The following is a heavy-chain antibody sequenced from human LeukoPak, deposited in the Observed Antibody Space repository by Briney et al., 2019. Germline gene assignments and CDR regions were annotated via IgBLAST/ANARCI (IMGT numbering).Heavy chain of an antibody. V-gene: IGHV3-33*01. D-gene: IGHD4-17*01. CDR2: IWYDGGST. CDR1: GFTFSSYG. Sequence: RGSLRLSCEASGFTFSSYGMHWVRQAPGKGLEWVAIIWYDGGSTYYVDSVKGRFTISRDTSTNTLYLQMNSLRAADTAVYYCARDQNEGYGDYFNYFDYWGQGALVTVSS. CDR3: ARDQNEGYGDYFNYFDY. J-gene: IGHJ4*02.